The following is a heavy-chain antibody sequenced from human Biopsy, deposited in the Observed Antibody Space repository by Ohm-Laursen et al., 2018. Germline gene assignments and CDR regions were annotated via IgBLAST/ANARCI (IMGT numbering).Heavy chain of an antibody. D-gene: IGHD3-10*01. CDR2: ISHGGNDE. CDR1: GFSFSNYG. Sequence: SLRLSCAASGFSFSNYGMHWVRQAPGKGLEWVALISHGGNDEYYADSVEGRFTISRDNSKNTVLLQMNSLRAEDTAKYYCATELLPPGVGGPWLESWGQGISVTVSS. V-gene: IGHV3-30*03. CDR3: ATELLPPGVGGPWLES. J-gene: IGHJ5*01.